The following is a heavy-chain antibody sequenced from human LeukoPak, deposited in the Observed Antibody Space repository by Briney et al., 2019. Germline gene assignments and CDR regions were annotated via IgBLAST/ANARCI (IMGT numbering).Heavy chain of an antibody. V-gene: IGHV3-48*01. CDR3: ARDGPTRVGNYNYYYMDV. D-gene: IGHD4-11*01. CDR1: GLTFGSYT. J-gene: IGHJ6*03. CDR2: ITSTSRTI. Sequence: GGSLRLSCAASGLTFGSYTMFWVGKPPGKGLEWVSYITSTSRTIYYADSVKGRFGISRDNAKNSLFLQMSSLRAEDTALYYCARDGPTRVGNYNYYYMDVWGKGTTVTVSS.